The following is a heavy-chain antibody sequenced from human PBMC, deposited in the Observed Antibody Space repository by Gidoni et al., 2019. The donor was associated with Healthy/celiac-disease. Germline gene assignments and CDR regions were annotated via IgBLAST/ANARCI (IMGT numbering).Heavy chain of an antibody. V-gene: IGHV4-61*02. CDR3: AGDYDSSGYYSLDY. J-gene: IGHJ4*02. D-gene: IGHD3-22*01. Sequence: QVQLQESGPGLVKPSQTLSLTCTVSGGSISSGSYYWSWIRQPAGKGLEWIGRIYTSGSTNYNPSLKSRVTISVDTSKNQFSLKLSSVTAADTAVYYCAGDYDSSGYYSLDYWGQGTLVTVSS. CDR1: GGSISSGSYY. CDR2: IYTSGST.